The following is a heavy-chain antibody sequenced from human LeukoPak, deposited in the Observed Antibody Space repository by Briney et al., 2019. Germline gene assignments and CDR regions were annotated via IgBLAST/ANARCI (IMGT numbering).Heavy chain of an antibody. CDR3: ARFPYSSGWFDP. CDR1: GGSISSSSYY. D-gene: IGHD6-19*01. V-gene: IGHV4-39*07. CDR2: IYYSGST. J-gene: IGHJ5*02. Sequence: SETLSLTCTVSGGSISSSSYYWGWIRQPPGKGLEWIGSIYYSGSTYYNPSLKSRVTISVDTSKNQFSLKLSSVTAADTAVYYCARFPYSSGWFDPWGQGTLVTVSS.